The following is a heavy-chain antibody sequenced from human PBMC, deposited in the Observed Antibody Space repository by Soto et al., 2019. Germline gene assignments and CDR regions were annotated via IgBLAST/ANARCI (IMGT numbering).Heavy chain of an antibody. D-gene: IGHD3-3*01. CDR3: AKSHPHTSFWMGLNEYYVDD. CDR2: ISGTSGST. V-gene: IGHV3-23*01. Sequence: PGGSLRLSCAASGFTFRNHDMTWVRQAPGKGLEWVSSISGTSGSTYYADSVRGRFTISRDNSKDQLYLQMNSLRAEDTAVYYCAKSHPHTSFWMGLNEYYVDDWGKGTTVTVSS. CDR1: GFTFRNHD. J-gene: IGHJ6*03.